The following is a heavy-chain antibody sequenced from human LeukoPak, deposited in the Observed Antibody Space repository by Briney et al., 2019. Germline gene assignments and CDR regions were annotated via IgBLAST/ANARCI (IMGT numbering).Heavy chain of an antibody. V-gene: IGHV3-30*02. CDR1: GFTFSSYG. D-gene: IGHD3-22*01. CDR3: AKTMSPYYYDSSGF. Sequence: GGSLRLSCAASGFTFSSYGMHWVRQAPGRGLEWVAFIRYDGSNKYYADSVKGRFTISRDNSKNTLYLQMNSLRAEDTAVYYCAKTMSPYYYDSSGFWGQGTLVTVSS. CDR2: IRYDGSNK. J-gene: IGHJ4*02.